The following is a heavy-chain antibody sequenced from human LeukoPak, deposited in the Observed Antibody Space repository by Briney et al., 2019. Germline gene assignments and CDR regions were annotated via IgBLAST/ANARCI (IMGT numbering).Heavy chain of an antibody. CDR1: GYTFTGYY. J-gene: IGHJ1*01. CDR2: INTNSGGT. V-gene: IGHV1-2*02. Sequence: ASVKVSCKASGYTFTGYYMRWVRQAPGQGLEWMGWINTNSGGTNYAQKFQGRVTMTRDTSISTAYMELSRLRSDDTAVYYCARVDYYDSSGYRYFQHWGQGTLVTVSS. CDR3: ARVDYYDSSGYRYFQH. D-gene: IGHD3-22*01.